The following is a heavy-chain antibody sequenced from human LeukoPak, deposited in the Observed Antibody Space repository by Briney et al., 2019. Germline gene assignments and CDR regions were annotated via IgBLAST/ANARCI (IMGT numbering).Heavy chain of an antibody. V-gene: IGHV1-69*05. D-gene: IGHD6-13*01. CDR3: ARDSDTRVIAAKFAY. CDR1: GGTFSSYA. Sequence: ASVKVSCKASGGTFSSYAISWVRQAPGQGLEWMGGIIPIFGTANYAQKFQGRVTMTTDTSTNTAYMELRSLRSDDAAVYYCARDSDTRVIAAKFAYWGQGTLVTVSS. CDR2: IIPIFGTA. J-gene: IGHJ4*02.